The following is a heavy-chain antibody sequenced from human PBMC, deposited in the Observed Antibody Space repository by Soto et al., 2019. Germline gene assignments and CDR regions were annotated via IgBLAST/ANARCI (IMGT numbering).Heavy chain of an antibody. V-gene: IGHV3-23*01. Sequence: EVQLLESGGGVVQTGGSLRLSCEASRFTFRNFVMSWVCQAPGKVLEWVSAIRASGGQTFYADPVKGGLNISRDNSKNICSLQIDSVRDEDAALYFCAQDRGWGVVSPSHDSWGQGTLVSVSS. CDR2: IRASGGQT. D-gene: IGHD2-21*01. CDR3: AQDRGWGVVSPSHDS. CDR1: RFTFRNFV. J-gene: IGHJ4*02.